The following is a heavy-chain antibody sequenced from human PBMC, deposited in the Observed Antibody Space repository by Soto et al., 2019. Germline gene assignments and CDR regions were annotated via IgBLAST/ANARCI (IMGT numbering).Heavy chain of an antibody. CDR3: ARGLNWNYRLNYNHDMDV. J-gene: IGHJ6*02. D-gene: IGHD1-7*01. V-gene: IGHV1-8*01. CDR2: MNPNSGNT. Sequence: SVKVSCKASGYTFTSYDINWVRQATGQGLEWMGWMNPNSGNTGYAQKFQGRVTMTRNTSISTAYMELSSLRSEDTAVYYCARGLNWNYRLNYNHDMDVWGQGTTVTVSS. CDR1: GYTFTSYD.